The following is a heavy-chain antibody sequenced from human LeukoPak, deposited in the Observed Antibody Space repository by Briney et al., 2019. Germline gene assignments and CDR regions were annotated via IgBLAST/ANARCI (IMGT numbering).Heavy chain of an antibody. Sequence: SQTLSLTCIVSGGSISSGDYYWSWIRQPPGKGLEWIGYIYYSGSTYYNPSLKSRVTISVDTSKNQFSLKLSSVTAADTAVYYCARDGTSPNGYYYYGMDVWGQGTTVTVSS. CDR2: IYYSGST. V-gene: IGHV4-30-4*01. CDR1: GGSISSGDYY. D-gene: IGHD2-2*01. CDR3: ARDGTSPNGYYYYGMDV. J-gene: IGHJ6*02.